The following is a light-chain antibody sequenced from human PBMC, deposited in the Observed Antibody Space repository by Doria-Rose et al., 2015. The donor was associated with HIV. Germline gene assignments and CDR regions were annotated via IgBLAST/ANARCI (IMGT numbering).Light chain of an antibody. V-gene: IGKV1-8*01. CDR3: QQHYSYPRA. CDR2: AAS. CDR1: QGISSY. Sequence: TQSPSSFSASTGDRVTITCRASQGISSYLAWYQQKPGKAPNLLIYAASTLQSGVPSRFGGSGSGTDFTLTISCLQSEDFATYYCQQHYSYPRAFGQGTRLEIK. J-gene: IGKJ5*01.